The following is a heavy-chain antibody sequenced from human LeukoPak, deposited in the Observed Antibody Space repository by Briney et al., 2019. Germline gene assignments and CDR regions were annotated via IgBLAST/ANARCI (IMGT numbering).Heavy chain of an antibody. Sequence: GDSVTVSCKASGYTFTSYDINWVRQAHGEGVEWMGRMNPNSCNTVYAQNFQGRVTMTRNTSISTAYMELSSLRSEDTAVYYCARGYSGSHPDYWGQGTLVTVSS. J-gene: IGHJ4*02. CDR1: GYTFTSYD. CDR2: MNPNSCNT. D-gene: IGHD1-26*01. V-gene: IGHV1-8*01. CDR3: ARGYSGSHPDY.